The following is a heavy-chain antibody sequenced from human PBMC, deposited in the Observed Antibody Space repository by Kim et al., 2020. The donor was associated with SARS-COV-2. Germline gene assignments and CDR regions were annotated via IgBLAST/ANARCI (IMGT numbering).Heavy chain of an antibody. V-gene: IGHV3-30*02. CDR3: AKDQIWFAAAGLFDY. D-gene: IGHD6-13*01. J-gene: IGHJ4*02. Sequence: SVQGRFTISRDNSKNTLYLQMNSLRAEETAVYYCAKDQIWFAAAGLFDYWGQGTLVTVSS.